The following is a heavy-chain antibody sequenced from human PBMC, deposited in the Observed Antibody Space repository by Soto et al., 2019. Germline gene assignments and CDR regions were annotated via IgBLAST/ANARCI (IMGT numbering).Heavy chain of an antibody. D-gene: IGHD3-3*01. CDR3: ARHFRQYYDFWSGYYTSFDY. CDR2: IYYSGST. J-gene: IGHJ4*02. CDR1: GGSISSSSYY. V-gene: IGHV4-39*01. Sequence: QLQLQESGPGLVKPSETLSLTCTVSGGSISSSSYYWGWIRQPPGKGLEWIGSIYYSGSTYYNPSLTSRVTISVDTSKNQFSLKLSSVTAADTAVYYCARHFRQYYDFWSGYYTSFDYWGQGTLVTVSS.